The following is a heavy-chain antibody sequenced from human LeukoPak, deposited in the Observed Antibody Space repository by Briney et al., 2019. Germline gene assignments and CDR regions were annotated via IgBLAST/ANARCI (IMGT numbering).Heavy chain of an antibody. J-gene: IGHJ4*02. CDR2: ISSSSSYI. D-gene: IGHD4-23*01. V-gene: IGHV3-21*01. CDR1: GFTFSSYS. CDR3: ARRAGGYSHSYDY. Sequence: GGSLRLSCAASGFTFSSYSMNWVRQAPGKGLEWVSSISSSSSYIYYADSVKGRFIISRDNAKNSLYLQMNSLRAEDTAVYYCARRAGGYSHSYDYWGQGTLVTVSS.